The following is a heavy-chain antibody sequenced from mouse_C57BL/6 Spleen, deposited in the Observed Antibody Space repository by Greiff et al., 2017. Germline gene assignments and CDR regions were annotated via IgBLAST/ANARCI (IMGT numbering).Heavy chain of an antibody. Sequence: EVQLVESGPGLVKPSQSLSLTCSVTGYSITSGYYWNWIRQFPGNKLEWMGYISYDGSNNYNPSLKNRISITRDTSKNQFFLKLNSVTTEDTATYYCASGYGSSSYWYFDVWGTGTTVTVSS. CDR2: ISYDGSN. V-gene: IGHV3-6*01. CDR1: GYSITSGYY. D-gene: IGHD1-1*01. CDR3: ASGYGSSSYWYFDV. J-gene: IGHJ1*03.